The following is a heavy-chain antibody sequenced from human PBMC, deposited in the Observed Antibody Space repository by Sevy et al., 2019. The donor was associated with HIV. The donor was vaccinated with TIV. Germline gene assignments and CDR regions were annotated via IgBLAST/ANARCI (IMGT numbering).Heavy chain of an antibody. D-gene: IGHD3-22*01. V-gene: IGHV3-33*01. CDR1: GFTFSGHG. J-gene: IGHJ3*02. Sequence: GGSLRLSCAASGFTFSGHGMHWVRQAPGKGLEWVTVIWYDGRNPYYADSVKGRFTISRDNSKNMLYLQMNSLRAEDTAVYYCARDRVTWYESSGFDAFDIWGQGTMVTVSS. CDR2: IWYDGRNP. CDR3: ARDRVTWYESSGFDAFDI.